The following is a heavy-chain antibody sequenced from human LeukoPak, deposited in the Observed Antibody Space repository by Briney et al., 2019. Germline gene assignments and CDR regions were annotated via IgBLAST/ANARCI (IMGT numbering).Heavy chain of an antibody. Sequence: GASVKVSCKASGYTFTSYGISWVRQAPGQGLEWMGWISAYNGNTNYAQKLQGRVTMTTDTSTSTAYMELRSLRSDDTAVYYCARDRWIQPWSLADAFGIWGQGTMVTVSS. V-gene: IGHV1-18*01. J-gene: IGHJ3*02. D-gene: IGHD5-18*01. CDR3: ARDRWIQPWSLADAFGI. CDR1: GYTFTSYG. CDR2: ISAYNGNT.